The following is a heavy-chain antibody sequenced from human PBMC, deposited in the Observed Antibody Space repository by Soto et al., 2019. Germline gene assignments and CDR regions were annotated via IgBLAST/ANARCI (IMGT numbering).Heavy chain of an antibody. CDR1: GYTFTTYD. J-gene: IGHJ6*02. CDR2: MSPNSGAT. V-gene: IGHV1-8*01. CDR3: ARGVDAGVDV. Sequence: QVQLVQSGAEVTKPGASVKVSCRASGYTFTTYDINCVRQATGQGLEWMGWMSPNSGATGYAQKFQGRVTMTRYTSISTAYMELSNLRSEDTAIYYCARGVDAGVDVWGQGTTVTVSS. D-gene: IGHD1-1*01.